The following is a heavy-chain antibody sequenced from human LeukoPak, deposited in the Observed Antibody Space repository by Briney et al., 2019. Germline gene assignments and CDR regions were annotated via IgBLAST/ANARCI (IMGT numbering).Heavy chain of an antibody. CDR2: INHSGST. Sequence: SETLSLTCAVYGGSFSGYYWSWIRQPPGKGLEWIGEINHSGSTNYNPSLKSRVTISVDTSKNQFSLRLSSVTAADTVVYYCARERRDGYKVYFDYWGQGTLVTVSS. CDR1: GGSFSGYY. J-gene: IGHJ4*02. V-gene: IGHV4-34*01. CDR3: ARERRDGYKVYFDY. D-gene: IGHD5-24*01.